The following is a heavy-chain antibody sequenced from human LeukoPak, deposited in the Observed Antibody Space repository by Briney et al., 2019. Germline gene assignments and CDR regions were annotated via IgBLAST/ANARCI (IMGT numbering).Heavy chain of an antibody. D-gene: IGHD5-18*01. CDR3: ARVASSIQLWLPFYFDY. V-gene: IGHV4-38-2*02. Sequence: SETLSLTCTVSGYSISSGYYWGWIRQPPGKGLEWIGSIYHSGSTYYNPSLKSRVTISVDTSKSQFSLKLSSVTAADTAVYYCARVASSIQLWLPFYFDYWGQGTLVTVSS. J-gene: IGHJ4*02. CDR1: GYSISSGYY. CDR2: IYHSGST.